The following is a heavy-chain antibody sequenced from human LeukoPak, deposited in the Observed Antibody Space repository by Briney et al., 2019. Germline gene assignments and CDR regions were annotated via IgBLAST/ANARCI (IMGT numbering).Heavy chain of an antibody. CDR1: GFTFSSYG. Sequence: GGSLRLSCAASGFTFSSYGMHWVRQAPGKGLEWVAVIWYDGSNKYYADSVKGRFTISRDNSKNTLYRQMNSLRAEDTAVYYCAGGAKRGIAVEWGYWGQGTLVTVSS. D-gene: IGHD6-19*01. J-gene: IGHJ4*02. V-gene: IGHV3-33*01. CDR3: AGGAKRGIAVEWGY. CDR2: IWYDGSNK.